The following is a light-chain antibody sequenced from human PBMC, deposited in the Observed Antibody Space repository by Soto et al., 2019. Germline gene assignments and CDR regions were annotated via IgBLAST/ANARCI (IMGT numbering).Light chain of an antibody. J-gene: IGLJ1*01. CDR1: SRDVGAYNY. CDR3: SSYTSSSILYV. CDR2: EVS. V-gene: IGLV2-14*01. Sequence: QSVLTQPASVSGSPGQSITISCTGTSRDVGAYNYVSWYQQHPGKAPKLMIYEVSDRPSGVSNRFSGSKSGNTASLTISGLQAEDEADYYCSSYTSSSILYVFGTGTKLTVL.